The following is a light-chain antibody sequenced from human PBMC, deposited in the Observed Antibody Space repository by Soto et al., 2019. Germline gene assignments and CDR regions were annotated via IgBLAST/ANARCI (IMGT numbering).Light chain of an antibody. CDR1: SSDVGGYNY. Sequence: QSALTQPASVSGSPGQSITISCTGTSSDVGGYNYVSWYQQHPGKAPKIMIYEVSNRPSGVSYRFSGSKSGNTASLTISGLQAEDEADYFCSSYSISTAYLFGTGTKVTVL. CDR3: SSYSISTAYL. V-gene: IGLV2-14*01. J-gene: IGLJ1*01. CDR2: EVS.